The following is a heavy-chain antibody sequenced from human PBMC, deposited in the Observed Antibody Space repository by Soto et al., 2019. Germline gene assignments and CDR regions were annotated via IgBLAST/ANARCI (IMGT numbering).Heavy chain of an antibody. V-gene: IGHV3-7*01. Sequence: PGGSLRLSCAASGFTFSSYWMSWVRQAPGKGLEWVANIKQDGSEKYYVDSVKGRFTISRDNAKNSLYLQMNSLRAEDTAVYYWARADFWSGYYGSYFDYGGQGTLVTVPS. CDR3: ARADFWSGYYGSYFDY. J-gene: IGHJ4*02. CDR2: IKQDGSEK. D-gene: IGHD3-3*01. CDR1: GFTFSSYW.